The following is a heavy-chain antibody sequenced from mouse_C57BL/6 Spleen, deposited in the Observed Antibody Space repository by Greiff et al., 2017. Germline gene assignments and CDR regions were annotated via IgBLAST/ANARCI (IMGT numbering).Heavy chain of an antibody. CDR2: TRYAGSN. J-gene: IGHJ4*01. Sequence: EVQLQESGPGLVKPSQSLSLTCSVTGYSITSGYYWNWIRQFPGKKLEWMGYTRYAGSNNYNPSLTNRISLTRDTAKNQCFLKLNSVTTEDTATYYCARGEFITTVVATDYYAMDYWGQGTSVTVSS. D-gene: IGHD1-1*01. CDR3: ARGEFITTVVATDYYAMDY. V-gene: IGHV3-6*01. CDR1: GYSITSGYY.